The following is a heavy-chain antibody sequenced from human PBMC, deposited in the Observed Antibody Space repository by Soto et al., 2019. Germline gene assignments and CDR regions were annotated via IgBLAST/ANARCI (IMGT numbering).Heavy chain of an antibody. CDR2: IYYSGST. J-gene: IGHJ4*02. CDR3: TRVGGYYGDYPNFDY. CDR1: GGSIRSYY. D-gene: IGHD4-17*01. V-gene: IGHV4-59*01. Sequence: SETLSLTCTVYGGSIRSYYWSWIRQPPGKGLEWIGNIYYSGSTNYNPSRKSRVTMSVDMSKNQVSLKLSSVTAADTAVYYCTRVGGYYGDYPNFDYWGQGALVTVSS.